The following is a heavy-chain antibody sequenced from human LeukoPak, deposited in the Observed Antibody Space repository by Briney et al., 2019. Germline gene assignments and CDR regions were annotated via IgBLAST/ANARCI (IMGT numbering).Heavy chain of an antibody. CDR3: ATHTVTLYYYMDV. CDR2: IIPILGTA. Sequence: ASVKVSCKASGGTFSSYAISWVRQAPGQGLEWMGGIIPILGTANYAQKFQGRVTITTDESTSTAYMELSSLRSEDTAVYYCATHTVTLYYYMDVWGKGTTVTVSS. V-gene: IGHV1-69*05. CDR1: GGTFSSYA. D-gene: IGHD4-11*01. J-gene: IGHJ6*03.